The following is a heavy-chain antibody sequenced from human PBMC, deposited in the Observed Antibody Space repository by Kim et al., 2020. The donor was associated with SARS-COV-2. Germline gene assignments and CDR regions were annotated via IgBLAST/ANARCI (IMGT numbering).Heavy chain of an antibody. CDR1: GFTFSSYW. CDR3: SSTGGYSYGLYSYGMDV. J-gene: IGHJ6*02. D-gene: IGHD5-18*01. V-gene: IGHV3-74*01. CDR2: INSDGSST. Sequence: GGSLRLSCAASGFTFSSYWMHWVRQAPGKGLVWVSRINSDGSSTSYADSVKGRFTISRDNAKNTLYLQMNSLRAEDTAVYYCSSTGGYSYGLYSYGMDVWGHGTTVTVSS.